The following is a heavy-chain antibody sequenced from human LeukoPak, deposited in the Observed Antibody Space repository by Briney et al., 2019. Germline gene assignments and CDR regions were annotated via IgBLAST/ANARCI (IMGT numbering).Heavy chain of an antibody. CDR2: ISGDGRAS. J-gene: IGHJ4*02. V-gene: IGHV3-43*02. CDR3: ARDLRRRYCSGGSCYNTYYFDY. CDR1: GFTFDDYA. D-gene: IGHD2-15*01. Sequence: GGSLRLSCVASGFTFDDYAMHWVRQAPGKGLEWVCLISGDGRASRYADSVKGRVTISRDNAKNSLYLQMNSLRAEDTAVYYCARDLRRRYCSGGSCYNTYYFDYWGQGTLVTVSS.